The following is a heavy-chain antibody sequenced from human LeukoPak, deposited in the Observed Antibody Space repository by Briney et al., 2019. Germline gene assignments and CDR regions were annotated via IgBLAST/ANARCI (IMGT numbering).Heavy chain of an antibody. D-gene: IGHD3/OR15-3a*01. CDR1: GVSISSSNSY. J-gene: IGHJ4*02. V-gene: IGHV4-39*01. CDR3: ARQTGSGLFILP. Sequence: PSETLSLTCTVSGVSISSSNSYWGWLRQPPGKGLERIASIYYSGNTYYNASLKSQVSISIDTSKNQFSLRLTSVTAADTTVYYCARQTGSGLFILPGGQGTLVTVSS. CDR2: IYYSGNT.